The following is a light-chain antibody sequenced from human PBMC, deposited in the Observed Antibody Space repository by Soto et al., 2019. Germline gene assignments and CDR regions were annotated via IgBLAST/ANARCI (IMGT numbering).Light chain of an antibody. V-gene: IGKV1-39*01. J-gene: IGKJ5*01. CDR2: TAS. CDR3: QQSYSTPIS. CDR1: QSISSH. Sequence: DIRMTQSPSSPSASVGDTVTITCRASQSISSHLNWYQQKPGKAPNILMYTASHLQSGVPSRFSGSGAGTDFTRTISSLQPEDFATDYCQQSYSTPISFGQGTRLEIK.